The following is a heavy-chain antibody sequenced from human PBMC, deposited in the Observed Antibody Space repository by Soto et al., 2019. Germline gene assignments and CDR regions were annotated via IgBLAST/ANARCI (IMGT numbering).Heavy chain of an antibody. Sequence: SETLSLTCAVYGGSFSGYYWSWIRQPPGKGLEWIGEINHSGSTNYNPSLKSRVTISVDTSKNQFSLKLSSVTAADTAVYYCARVRRRAARPYYYYGMDVWGQGTTVTVSS. CDR1: GGSFSGYY. CDR3: ARVRRRAARPYYYYGMDV. D-gene: IGHD6-6*01. V-gene: IGHV4-34*01. J-gene: IGHJ6*02. CDR2: INHSGST.